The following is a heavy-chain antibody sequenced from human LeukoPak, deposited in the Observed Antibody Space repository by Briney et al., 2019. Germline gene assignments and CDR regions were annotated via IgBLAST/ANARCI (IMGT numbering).Heavy chain of an antibody. CDR1: GGSISSGSYY. V-gene: IGHV4-61*02. Sequence: SETLSPTCTVSGGSISSGSYYWSWIRQPAGKGLDWIGRIYTSGSTNYNPSLKSRVTISVDTSKNQFSLKLSSVTAADTAVYYCARGRRYDFWSGYYSGWFDPWGQGTLVTVSS. CDR2: IYTSGST. J-gene: IGHJ5*02. D-gene: IGHD3-3*01. CDR3: ARGRRYDFWSGYYSGWFDP.